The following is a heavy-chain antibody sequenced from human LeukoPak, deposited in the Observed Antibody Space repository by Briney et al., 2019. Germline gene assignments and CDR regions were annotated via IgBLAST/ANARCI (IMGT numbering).Heavy chain of an antibody. J-gene: IGHJ4*02. CDR2: FYYSGST. D-gene: IGHD6-6*01. V-gene: IGHV4-39*01. CDR1: GGSISSSYN. CDR3: ARRLVSSSFIDY. Sequence: SGTLSLTCAVSGGSISSSYNWGWIRQPPGKGLEWIGNFYYSGSTYYNPSLKSRVTISVDTSKDQFSLKLTSMTAADTAVYYCARRLVSSSFIDYWGQGTLVTVSS.